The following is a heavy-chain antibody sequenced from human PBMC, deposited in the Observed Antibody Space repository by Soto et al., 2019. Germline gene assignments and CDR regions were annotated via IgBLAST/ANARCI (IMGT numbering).Heavy chain of an antibody. Sequence: EVQLLESGGDLVQPGGSLRLSCAASGFTFSSYAMSWVRQAPGKGPEWVSSMSGSGNNTYYADSVKGRFIISRDNSKNTLYLQMSSLRVDDTAVYSCAKGRTYTYGNYFDPWGQGTLVTVSS. CDR3: AKGRTYTYGNYFDP. CDR1: GFTFSSYA. CDR2: MSGSGNNT. V-gene: IGHV3-23*01. J-gene: IGHJ5*02. D-gene: IGHD1-7*01.